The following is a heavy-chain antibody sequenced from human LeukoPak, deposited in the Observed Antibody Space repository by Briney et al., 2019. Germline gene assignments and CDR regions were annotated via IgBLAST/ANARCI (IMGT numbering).Heavy chain of an antibody. CDR1: GFTFSDYY. CDR2: ISSSGSTI. V-gene: IGHV3-11*01. J-gene: IGHJ6*03. CDR3: ARVRLTFSYYNYIDV. Sequence: GGSLRLSCAASGFTFSDYYMSWVRQAPGKGLEWVSYISSSGSTIYYADSVKGRFTISSDNAKNSLYLQMNSLRAEDTAVYYCARVRLTFSYYNYIDVWGKGTTVTVSS.